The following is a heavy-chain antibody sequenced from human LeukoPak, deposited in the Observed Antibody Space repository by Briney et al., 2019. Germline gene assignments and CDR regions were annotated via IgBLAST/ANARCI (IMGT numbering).Heavy chain of an antibody. J-gene: IGHJ4*02. V-gene: IGHV4-59*08. D-gene: IGHD5-24*01. CDR2: IHDSGST. CDR1: GDSISRYY. Sequence: PSETLSLTCTVSGDSISRYYWSWIRQPPGKGLEWIGYIHDSGSTHYNPSLKSRVTISVDTSKNQFSLKLSSVTAADTAVYYCARLDAAAGRYLQFFYWGQGTLVTLSS. CDR3: ARLDAAAGRYLQFFY.